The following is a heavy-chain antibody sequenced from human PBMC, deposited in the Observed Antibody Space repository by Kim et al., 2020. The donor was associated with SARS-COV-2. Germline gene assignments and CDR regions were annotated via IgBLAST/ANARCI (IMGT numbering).Heavy chain of an antibody. V-gene: IGHV4-39*01. Sequence: SETLSLTCTVSGGSISSSYYYWGWIRQPPGQGLDWIGSFYYSGNSYYNPSLKSRVTISVDTSENQFSLKLVSVTAATTAYYSCARAYCGIWTGDHGFDP. CDR3: ARAYCGIWTGDHGFDP. CDR2: FYYSGNS. CDR1: GGSISSSYYY. D-gene: IGHD3-9*01. J-gene: IGHJ5*02.